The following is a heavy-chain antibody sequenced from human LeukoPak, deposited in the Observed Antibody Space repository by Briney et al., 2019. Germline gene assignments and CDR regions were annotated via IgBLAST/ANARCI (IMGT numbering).Heavy chain of an antibody. CDR2: IYSSGST. J-gene: IGHJ4*02. CDR3: AREGGSLDY. Sequence: SQTLSLTCTVSGGSISSGDYYWSWIRQPAGKGLEWIGRIYSSGSTNYNPSLKSRVTISVDTSKNHFSLKLSSVTPADTAIYYCAREGGSLDYWGQGTLVTVSS. CDR1: GGSISSGDYY. V-gene: IGHV4-61*02. D-gene: IGHD2-15*01.